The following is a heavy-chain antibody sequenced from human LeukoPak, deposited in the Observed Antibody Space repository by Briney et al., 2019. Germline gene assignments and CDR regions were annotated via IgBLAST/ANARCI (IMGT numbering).Heavy chain of an antibody. CDR1: GYTFTSYA. J-gene: IGHJ4*02. V-gene: IGHV7-4-1*02. CDR3: ARDLGSPWEFYDILTGYYNPHYYFDY. D-gene: IGHD3-9*01. CDR2: INTNTGNP. Sequence: ASVKVSCKASGYTFTSYAMNWVRQAPGQGLEWMGWINTNTGNPTYAQGFTGRFVSSLDTSVSTAYLQISSLKAEDTAVYYCARDLGSPWEFYDILTGYYNPHYYFDYWGQGTLVTVSS.